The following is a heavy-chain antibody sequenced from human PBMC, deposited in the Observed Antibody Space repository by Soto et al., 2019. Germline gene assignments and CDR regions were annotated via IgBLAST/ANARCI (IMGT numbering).Heavy chain of an antibody. CDR3: ARDHHSYYDTSGYYPYFDF. D-gene: IGHD3-22*01. CDR1: GGSFSGYY. V-gene: IGHV4-34*01. CDR2: INHSGST. Sequence: PSETLSLTCAVYGGSFSGYYWSWIRQPPGKGLEWIGEINHSGSTNYNPSFESRVAISLDRSNNQFSLRLTSLTAADTAVYFCARDHHSYYDTSGYYPYFDFWGQGTLVTVSS. J-gene: IGHJ4*02.